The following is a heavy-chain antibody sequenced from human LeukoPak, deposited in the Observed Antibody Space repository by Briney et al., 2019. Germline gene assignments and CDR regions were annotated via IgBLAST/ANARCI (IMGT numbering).Heavy chain of an antibody. CDR3: ARAVREIAAAGTFDY. J-gene: IGHJ4*02. CDR2: IYYSGST. D-gene: IGHD6-13*01. CDR1: GGSISSSSYY. Sequence: SETLSLACTVSGGSISSSSYYWGWIRQPPGKGLEWIGSIYYSGSTYYNPSLKSRVTISVDTSKNQFSLKLSSVTAADTAVYYCARAVREIAAAGTFDYWGQGTLVTVSS. V-gene: IGHV4-39*07.